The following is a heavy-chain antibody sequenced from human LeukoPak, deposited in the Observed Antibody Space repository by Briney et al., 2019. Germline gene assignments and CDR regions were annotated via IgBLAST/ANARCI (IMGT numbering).Heavy chain of an antibody. CDR3: AGNVQLERAFDY. Sequence: GGSLRLSCAASGFIFSTYNMAWVRQAPGKGLEWVSSITSRSSYIYYVDTVEGRFTISRDNAKNSLYLQMNSLRAEDTAVYYCAGNVQLERAFDYWGQGTLVTVSS. D-gene: IGHD1-1*01. CDR2: ITSRSSYI. J-gene: IGHJ4*02. CDR1: GFIFSTYN. V-gene: IGHV3-21*01.